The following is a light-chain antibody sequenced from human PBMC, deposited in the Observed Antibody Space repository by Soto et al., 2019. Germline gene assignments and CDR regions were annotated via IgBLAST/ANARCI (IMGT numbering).Light chain of an antibody. V-gene: IGLV2-8*01. CDR1: SSDVGGYNY. CDR3: SSYAGAGV. CDR2: EVT. J-gene: IGLJ3*02. Sequence: QSALTQPPSASGSPGQSVAISCTGTSSDVGGYNYVSWYQQHPGKAPKLIIYEVTKRPSGVPDRFSGSKSGNTASLTVSGLQAEDEAVYYCSSYAGAGVFGGGTKLTVL.